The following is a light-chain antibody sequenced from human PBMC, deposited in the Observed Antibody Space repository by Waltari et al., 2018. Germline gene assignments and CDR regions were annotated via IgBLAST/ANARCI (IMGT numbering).Light chain of an antibody. Sequence: EIVLTQSPGTLSLSAGERATLSCMASHTLNNNYLAWYQQKPGQSPGLLIFAASKRATGVPDRFSGSGSGTDFTLTISRLEPEDFAMYYCQQYGSSPYSFGQGARVDFK. CDR2: AAS. CDR1: HTLNNNY. CDR3: QQYGSSPYS. V-gene: IGKV3-20*01. J-gene: IGKJ2*01.